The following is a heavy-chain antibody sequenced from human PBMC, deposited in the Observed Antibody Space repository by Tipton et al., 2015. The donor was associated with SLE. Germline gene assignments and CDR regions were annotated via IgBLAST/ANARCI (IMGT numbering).Heavy chain of an antibody. J-gene: IGHJ3*01. CDR3: AKSIAAAGDSAFDV. Sequence: GSLRLACAASGFTFSSYSMNWVRQAPVKGLEWGSSISSSSSYIYYADSVTGRFTIPRDNAKNSLYLQMNSLRAEDTALYYCAKSIAAAGDSAFDVWGQWTMVTVSS. CDR2: ISSSSSYI. CDR1: GFTFSSYS. V-gene: IGHV3-21*04. D-gene: IGHD6-13*01.